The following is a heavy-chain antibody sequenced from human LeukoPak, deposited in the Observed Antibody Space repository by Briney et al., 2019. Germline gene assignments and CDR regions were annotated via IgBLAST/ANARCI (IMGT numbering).Heavy chain of an antibody. J-gene: IGHJ4*02. D-gene: IGHD3-22*01. CDR1: GFTFSSYG. CDR2: ISYDGSNK. V-gene: IGHV3-30*18. Sequence: GGSLRHSCAASGFTFSSYGMHWVRQAPGKGLEWVAVISYDGSNKYYADSVKGRFTISRDNSKNTLYLQMNSLRAEDTAVYYCAKDSDYDSSGSIDYWGQGTLVTVSS. CDR3: AKDSDYDSSGSIDY.